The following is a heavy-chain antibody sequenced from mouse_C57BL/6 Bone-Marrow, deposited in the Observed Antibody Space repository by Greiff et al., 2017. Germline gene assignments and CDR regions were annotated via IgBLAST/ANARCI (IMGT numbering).Heavy chain of an antibody. V-gene: IGHV5-9-1*02. CDR2: ISSGGDYI. D-gene: IGHD1-1*01. CDR3: TRVLRYWYFDV. CDR1: GFTFSSYA. Sequence: EVKVVESGEGLVKPGGSLKLSCAASGFTFSSYAMSWVRQTPEKRLEWVAYISSGGDYIYYADTVKGRFTISRDNARNTLYLQMSSLKSEDTAMYYCTRVLRYWYFDVWGTGTTVTVSS. J-gene: IGHJ1*03.